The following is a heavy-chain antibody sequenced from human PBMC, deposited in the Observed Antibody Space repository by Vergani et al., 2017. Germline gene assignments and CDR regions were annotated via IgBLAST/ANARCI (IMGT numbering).Heavy chain of an antibody. D-gene: IGHD4-23*01. V-gene: IGHV4-39*07. J-gene: IGHJ4*02. Sequence: QLQLQESGPGLVKPSETLSLTCTVSGGSISSSSYYWGWIRQPPGTGLEWIGSVYYSGGTNYNPSFKRRVTLSVDTSKNQLSLELSSVTAANTAVDYCLRFSSERYYGGYFDYWVQGTLVTVSS. CDR1: GGSISSSSYY. CDR3: LRFSSERYYGGYFDY. CDR2: VYYSGGT.